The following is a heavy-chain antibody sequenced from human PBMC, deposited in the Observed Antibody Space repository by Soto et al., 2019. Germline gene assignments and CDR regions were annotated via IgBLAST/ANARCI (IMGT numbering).Heavy chain of an antibody. CDR1: GFTFNNYV. CDR2: ISNSAGGT. CDR3: TKGGGGVYTNRDH. V-gene: IGHV3-23*01. J-gene: IGHJ4*02. D-gene: IGHD3-16*01. Sequence: EVQLLESGGGLVQPGGSLRLSCAASGFTFNNYVMSWVRQAPGKALEWVSSISNSAGGTYYADAVKGRFTISRDNSNNTLDLQMNSLRAEDTAVYYCTKGGGGVYTNRDHWGQGSIVTVSS.